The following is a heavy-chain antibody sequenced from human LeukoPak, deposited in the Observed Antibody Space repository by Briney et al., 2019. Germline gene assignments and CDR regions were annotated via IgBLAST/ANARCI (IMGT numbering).Heavy chain of an antibody. CDR2: ISGSGATR. D-gene: IGHD1-1*01. V-gene: IGHV3-23*01. CDR3: ATDDKKTISEYNWFDP. J-gene: IGHJ5*02. CDR1: GFTFSNYA. Sequence: QPGGSLSLSCVASGFTFSNYAMSWVRQAPGKGLEWFSGISGSGATRYYADSVKGRFTISRDNPKNTLYLQMNSLRAEDTAVYYCATDDKKTISEYNWFDPWGQGTLVTVSS.